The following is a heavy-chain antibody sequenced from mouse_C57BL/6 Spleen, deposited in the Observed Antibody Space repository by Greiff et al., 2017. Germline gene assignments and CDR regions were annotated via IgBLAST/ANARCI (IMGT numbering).Heavy chain of an antibody. J-gene: IGHJ3*01. Sequence: QVQLKESGPELVKPGASVKISCKASGYAFSSSWMNWVKQRPGKGLEWIGRIYPGDGDTNYNGKFKGKATLTADKSSSTAYMQLSSLTSEDSAVYFCAVYDGYSAWFAYWGQGTLVTVSA. CDR1: GYAFSSSW. CDR3: AVYDGYSAWFAY. D-gene: IGHD2-3*01. V-gene: IGHV1-82*01. CDR2: IYPGDGDT.